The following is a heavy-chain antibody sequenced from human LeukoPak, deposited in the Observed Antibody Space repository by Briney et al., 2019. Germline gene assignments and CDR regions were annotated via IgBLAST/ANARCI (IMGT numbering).Heavy chain of an antibody. D-gene: IGHD6-19*01. CDR2: MNPNCGKT. J-gene: IGHJ4*02. Sequence: ASVKVSCKASGYTFTSYDINWVRQATGQGLEWMGWMNPNCGKTGYAQKFQGRVTMTRDTSISTAYMELSSLSYEEPAVYYCAEGRGWGTLSYFDYRGQGDLVSVSS. CDR3: AEGRGWGTLSYFDY. V-gene: IGHV1-8*01. CDR1: GYTFTSYD.